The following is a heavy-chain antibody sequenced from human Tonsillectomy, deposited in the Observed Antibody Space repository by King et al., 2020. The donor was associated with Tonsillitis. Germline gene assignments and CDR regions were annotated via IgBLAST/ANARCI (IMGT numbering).Heavy chain of an antibody. CDR1: GYTFTSYG. Sequence: VQLVESGAEVKKPGASVKVSCKASGYTFTSYGISWVRQAPGQGLEWMGWISAYNGNTNYAQKLQGRVTMTTDTSTSTAYMELRSLRSDDTAVYYCARDVLSLSERLGGYRSVEYFQHWGQGTLVTVSS. D-gene: IGHD2-15*01. CDR3: ARDVLSLSERLGGYRSVEYFQH. CDR2: ISAYNGNT. J-gene: IGHJ1*01. V-gene: IGHV1-18*04.